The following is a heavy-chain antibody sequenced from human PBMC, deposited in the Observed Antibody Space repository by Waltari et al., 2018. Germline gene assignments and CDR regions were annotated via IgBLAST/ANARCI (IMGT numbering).Heavy chain of an antibody. Sequence: QVQLVQSGAEVKKPGASVKVSCKASGYTFTGHDMHWVRQAPGQGLEWRGWINPNSGGTNYAQKFQGWVTMTRDTSISTAYMELSRLRSDDTAVYYCARGWGSLPTYWYFDLWGRGTLVTVSS. J-gene: IGHJ2*01. V-gene: IGHV1-2*04. CDR1: GYTFTGHD. CDR3: ARGWGSLPTYWYFDL. D-gene: IGHD6-13*01. CDR2: INPNSGGT.